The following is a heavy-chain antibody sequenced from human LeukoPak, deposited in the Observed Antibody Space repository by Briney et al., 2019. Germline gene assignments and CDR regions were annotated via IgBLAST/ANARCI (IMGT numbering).Heavy chain of an antibody. CDR3: ARDPGLRDGYNFAFDI. J-gene: IGHJ3*02. CDR1: RFTFSDYY. V-gene: IGHV3-11*01. CDR2: ISSTGTTI. Sequence: PGGSLRLSCAASRFTFSDYYMSWIRQAPGKGLEWVSSISSTGTTIYYADSVKGRFTIARDNTKNSLYLQMNNLRAEDTAVYYCARDPGLRDGYNFAFDIWGQGTMVTVSS. D-gene: IGHD5-24*01.